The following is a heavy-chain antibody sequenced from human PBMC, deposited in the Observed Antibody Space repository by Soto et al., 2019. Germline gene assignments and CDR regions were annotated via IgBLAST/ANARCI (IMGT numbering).Heavy chain of an antibody. CDR2: IIPIFGTA. CDR1: GGTFSSHA. D-gene: IGHD5-12*01. J-gene: IGHJ6*02. CDR3: ARVNSGSDYYYYGMDV. Sequence: QVQLVQSGAEVKKPGSSVKVSCKASGGTFSSHAISWVRQAPGQGLEWMGGIIPIFGTANYAQKFQGRVTLTADESTSTAYMELSSLRSEDTAVYYCARVNSGSDYYYYGMDVWGQGTTVTVSS. V-gene: IGHV1-69*01.